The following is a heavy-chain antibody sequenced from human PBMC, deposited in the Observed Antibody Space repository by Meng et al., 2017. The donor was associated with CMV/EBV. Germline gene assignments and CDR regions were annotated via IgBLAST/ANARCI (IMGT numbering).Heavy chain of an antibody. CDR2: IIHSGST. J-gene: IGHJ3*02. D-gene: IGHD3-3*01. CDR1: GYSISSGYY. Sequence: SETLSLTCTVSGYSISSGYYWGCIRQPPGKGLEWIGSIIHSGSTYYNPSLKSRVTISVDTSKNQFSLKLGSVTAADTAVYYCARANLFGVVRGAFDIWGQRTMVTVSS. V-gene: IGHV4-38-2*02. CDR3: ARANLFGVVRGAFDI.